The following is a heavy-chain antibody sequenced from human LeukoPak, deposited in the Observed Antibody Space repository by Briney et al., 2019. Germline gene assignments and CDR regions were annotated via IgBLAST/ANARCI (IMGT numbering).Heavy chain of an antibody. CDR1: GFTFSSYG. CDR2: ISGSGGST. D-gene: IGHD3-10*01. J-gene: IGHJ4*02. CDR3: AKDSLWFGELFRYFDY. Sequence: GGSLRLSCAASGFTFSSYGMSWVRQAPGKGLEWVSAISGSGGSTYYADSVKGRFTISRDNSKNTLYLQMNSLRAEDTAVYYCAKDSLWFGELFRYFDYWGQGTLVTVSP. V-gene: IGHV3-23*01.